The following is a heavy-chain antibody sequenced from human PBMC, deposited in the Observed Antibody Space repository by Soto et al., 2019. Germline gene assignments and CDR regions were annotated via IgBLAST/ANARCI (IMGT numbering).Heavy chain of an antibody. Sequence: GASVKVSCKASGYTFTSYGITWVRQAPGQGLEWMGWVSGYNGNTKYAQKVQGRVTMTTDTSTSTAYMELRSLRSDDTAVYYCARDRAAADFYYYGMDVWGQGTTVTVSS. CDR1: GYTFTSYG. J-gene: IGHJ6*02. D-gene: IGHD6-13*01. CDR2: VSGYNGNT. V-gene: IGHV1-18*01. CDR3: ARDRAAADFYYYGMDV.